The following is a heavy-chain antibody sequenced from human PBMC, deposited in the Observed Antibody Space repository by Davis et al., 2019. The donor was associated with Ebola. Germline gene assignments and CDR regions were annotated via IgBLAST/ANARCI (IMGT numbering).Heavy chain of an antibody. V-gene: IGHV3-21*01. CDR1: GFTFSTST. CDR2: INSDGTYM. J-gene: IGHJ6*04. Sequence: GGSLRLSCAASGFTFSTSTMNWVRQAPGKGLEWVSSINSDGTYMFSTDSLKGRFTISRDNAKNSLYLQMNSLRDEDTAVYYCARDSGGSYYDYYYGMDVWGKGTTVTVSS. CDR3: ARDSGGSYYDYYYGMDV. D-gene: IGHD1-26*01.